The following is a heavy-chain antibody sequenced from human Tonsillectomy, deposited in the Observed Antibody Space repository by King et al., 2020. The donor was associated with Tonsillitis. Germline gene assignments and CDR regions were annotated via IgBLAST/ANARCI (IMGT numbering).Heavy chain of an antibody. CDR3: KGAYYDDSNDSNHYAYFDY. D-gene: IGHD3-22*01. Sequence: QLVQSGAEVKKPGASVKVSCKASGYTFTGYYMHWVRQAPGQGLEWMGWINPNSGDTNYAQKFQGRVTMTRDTSISTAYMELSRLRSDDTAVYYCKGAYYDDSNDSNHYAYFDYWGQGTLVTVSS. J-gene: IGHJ4*02. CDR1: GYTFTGYY. V-gene: IGHV1-2*02. CDR2: INPNSGDT.